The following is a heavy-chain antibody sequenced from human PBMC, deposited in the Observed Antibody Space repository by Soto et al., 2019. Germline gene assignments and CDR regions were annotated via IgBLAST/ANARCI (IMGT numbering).Heavy chain of an antibody. Sequence: ASVKVSCKASGYTFTIYDVNWVRQATGQGLEWMGWMNPNSGNTGYAQKFQGRVTMTRNTSISTAYMELSSLRSEDTAVYYCARVLGYCRRTSCYVESNAFDIWGQGTRVTVAS. J-gene: IGHJ3*02. CDR2: MNPNSGNT. CDR3: ARVLGYCRRTSCYVESNAFDI. D-gene: IGHD2-2*01. V-gene: IGHV1-8*01. CDR1: GYTFTIYD.